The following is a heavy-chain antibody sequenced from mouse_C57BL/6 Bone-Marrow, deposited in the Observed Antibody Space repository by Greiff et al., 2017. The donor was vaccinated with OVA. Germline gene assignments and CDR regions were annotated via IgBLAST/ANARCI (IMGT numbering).Heavy chain of an antibody. V-gene: IGHV1-61*01. J-gene: IGHJ2*01. CDR1: GYTFTSYW. D-gene: IGHD1-1*01. CDR3: ARPYYYGSSYGY. CDR2: IYPSDSET. Sequence: LQQPGAELVRPGSSVKLSCKASGYTFTSYWMDWVKQRPGQGLEWIGNIYPSDSETHYNQKFKDKATLTVDKSSSTAYMQLSSLTSEDSAVYYCARPYYYGSSYGYWGQGTTLTVSS.